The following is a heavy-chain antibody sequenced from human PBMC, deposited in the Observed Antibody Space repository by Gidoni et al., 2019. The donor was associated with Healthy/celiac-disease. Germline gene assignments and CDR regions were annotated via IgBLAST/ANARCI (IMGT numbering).Heavy chain of an antibody. D-gene: IGHD6-13*01. CDR3: AREREQLLGDYYYYYMDV. CDR1: GYTFTSYG. Sequence: QVQLVQSGAEVKKPGASVKVSCKASGYTFTSYGISWVRQAPGQGLEWIGWISAYNGNTNYAQKLQGRVTMTTDTSTSTAYMELRSLRSDDTAVYYCAREREQLLGDYYYYYMDVWGKGTTVTVSS. J-gene: IGHJ6*03. CDR2: ISAYNGNT. V-gene: IGHV1-18*04.